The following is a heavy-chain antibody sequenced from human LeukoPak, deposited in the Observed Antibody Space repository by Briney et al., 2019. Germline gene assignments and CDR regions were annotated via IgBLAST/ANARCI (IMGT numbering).Heavy chain of an antibody. V-gene: IGHV1-2*06. J-gene: IGHJ4*02. D-gene: IGHD5-24*01. CDR3: ARGGDLGPVEMATITDY. CDR1: GYTFTGYY. CDR2: INPNSGGT. Sequence: ASVKVSCKASGYTFTGYYMHWVRQAPGQGLEWMGRINPNSGGTKYAQKFQGRVTMTRDTSINTAYMELSRLRSDDTAVYYCARGGDLGPVEMATITDYWGQGTLVTVSS.